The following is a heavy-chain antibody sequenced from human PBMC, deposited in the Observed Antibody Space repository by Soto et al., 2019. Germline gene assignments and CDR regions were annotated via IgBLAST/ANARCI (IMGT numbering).Heavy chain of an antibody. CDR3: AGAVTLGYCSSTSCYGAFDI. Sequence: PSETLSLTCTVSGGSISSGGYYWSWIRQHPGKGLEWIGYIYYSGSTYYNPSLKSRVTISVDTSKNQFSLKLSSVTAADTAVYYCAGAVTLGYCSSTSCYGAFDIWGQGTVVTVSS. D-gene: IGHD2-2*01. V-gene: IGHV4-31*03. CDR1: GGSISSGGYY. J-gene: IGHJ3*02. CDR2: IYYSGST.